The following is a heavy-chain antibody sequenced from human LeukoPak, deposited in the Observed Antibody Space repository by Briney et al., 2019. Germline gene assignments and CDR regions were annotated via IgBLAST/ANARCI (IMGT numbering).Heavy chain of an antibody. J-gene: IGHJ4*02. V-gene: IGHV1-18*01. CDR3: ARDRLDSGYESIDY. D-gene: IGHD5-12*01. CDR2: ISAYNGNT. Sequence: GASVKVSCKASGYTFTSYAMNWVRQAPGQGLEWMGWISAYNGNTNYAQKLQGRVTMTTDTSTSTAYMELRSLRSDDTAVYYCARDRLDSGYESIDYWGQGTLVTVSS. CDR1: GYTFTSYA.